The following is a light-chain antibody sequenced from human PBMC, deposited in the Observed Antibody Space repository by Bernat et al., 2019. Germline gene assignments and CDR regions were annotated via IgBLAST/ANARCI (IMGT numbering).Light chain of an antibody. J-gene: IGKJ5*01. V-gene: IGKV1-9*01. CDR2: GAS. CDR1: QIIGVY. CDR3: QHLNNFPIT. Sequence: DIQLTQSPPFLSASVGDRVTITCRASQIIGVYLDWYQQKPGQAPKLLIYGASTLQTGAPSRFSGSGSGTEFTLIISSLQPEDFGTFYCQHLNNFPITFGQGTRLEIK.